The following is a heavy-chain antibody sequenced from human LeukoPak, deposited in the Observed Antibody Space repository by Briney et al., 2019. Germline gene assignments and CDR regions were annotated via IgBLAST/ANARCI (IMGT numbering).Heavy chain of an antibody. D-gene: IGHD2-15*01. J-gene: IGHJ5*02. CDR3: ARHSWDCSGGSCYFDWFDP. CDR2: IYPGDSDT. V-gene: IGHV5-51*01. CDR1: GYRFTSYW. Sequence: GESLQISCKGSGYRFTSYWIGWVRQMPGKGLEWMGIIYPGDSDTRYSPSFQGQVTISADKSISTAYLQWSSLKASDTAMYYCARHSWDCSGGSCYFDWFDPWGQGTLVTVSS.